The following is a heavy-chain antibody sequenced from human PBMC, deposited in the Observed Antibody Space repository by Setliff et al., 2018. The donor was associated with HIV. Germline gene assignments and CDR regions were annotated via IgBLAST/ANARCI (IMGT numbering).Heavy chain of an antibody. D-gene: IGHD4-4*01. CDR2: ISISGDT. CDR1: DDSIRSTTYY. V-gene: IGHV4-4*07. CDR3: ARDPTTGVDY. J-gene: IGHJ4*02. Sequence: SETLSLTCTVSDDSIRSTTYYWSWIRQPAGKRLEWIGRISISGDTNYNPSLKSRATMSLDTSKNQFSLKLNSVTAADTAMYYCARDPTTGVDYWGQGTLVTVSS.